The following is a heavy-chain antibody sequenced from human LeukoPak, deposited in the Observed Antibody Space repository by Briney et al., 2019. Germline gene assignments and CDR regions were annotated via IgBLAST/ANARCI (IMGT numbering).Heavy chain of an antibody. V-gene: IGHV4-38-2*02. CDR3: ATSGWYLLPGVY. CDR1: GYSISSGYY. D-gene: IGHD6-19*01. J-gene: IGHJ4*02. Sequence: SETLSLTCTVSGYSISSGYYWGWIRQPPGKGLEWIGSIYHSGSTYYNPSLKSRVTISVDTSKNQFSLKLSSVTAADTAVYYCATSGWYLLPGVYWGQGTLVTVSS. CDR2: IYHSGST.